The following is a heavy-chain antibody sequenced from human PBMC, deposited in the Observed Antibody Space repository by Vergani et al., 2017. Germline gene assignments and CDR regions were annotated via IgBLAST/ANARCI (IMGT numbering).Heavy chain of an antibody. D-gene: IGHD3-10*01. CDR1: GFTFSSYG. CDR2: ISYDGSNK. J-gene: IGHJ5*02. CDR3: AKDQEITMVRGVIRAGWFDP. V-gene: IGHV3-30*18. Sequence: QVQLVESGGGVVQPGRSLRLSCAASGFTFSSYGMHWVRQAPGKGLEWVAVISYDGSNKYYADSVKGRFTISRDNSKNTLYLQMNSLRAEDTAVYYCAKDQEITMVRGVIRAGWFDPWGQGTLVTVSS.